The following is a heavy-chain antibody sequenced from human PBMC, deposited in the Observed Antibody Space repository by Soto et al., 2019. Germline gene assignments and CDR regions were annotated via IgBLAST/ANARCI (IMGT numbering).Heavy chain of an antibody. J-gene: IGHJ4*02. CDR2: IFYTGRT. D-gene: IGHD3-22*01. CDR3: TRHHPHHYDSSGYFDY. V-gene: IGHV4-39*01. Sequence: PSETLSLTCTVSDGSISTSSYYWGWIRQSPEKGLEWIGTIFYTGRTYYNPSLESRVTLSVDTSKNQFSLHLTSVTAADTAMYYCTRHHPHHYDSSGYFDYWGQGTLVTVSS. CDR1: DGSISTSSYY.